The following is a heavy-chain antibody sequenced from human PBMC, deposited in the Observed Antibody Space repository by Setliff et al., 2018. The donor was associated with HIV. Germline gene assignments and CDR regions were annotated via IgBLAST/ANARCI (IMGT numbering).Heavy chain of an antibody. V-gene: IGHV4-39*01. CDR2: MFQTGRT. CDR1: GGSIIKNNYY. CDR3: ARQLGRWHTGWYADDAFDV. D-gene: IGHD6-19*01. Sequence: PSETLSLTCSVSGGSIIKNNYYWGWIRQSPAKGLEWIGTMFQTGRTNYAPSLKSRVTISIDPAKSQFSLRLASVTAADTAVYYCARQLGRWHTGWYADDAFDVWGQGTVVTVSS. J-gene: IGHJ3*01.